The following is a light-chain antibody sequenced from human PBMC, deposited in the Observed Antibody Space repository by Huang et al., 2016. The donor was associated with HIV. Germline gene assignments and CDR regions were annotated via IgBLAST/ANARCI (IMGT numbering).Light chain of an antibody. J-gene: IGKJ2*01. CDR1: QGIGNS. Sequence: DTQMTQSPSSLSASEGDSVIITCRASQGIGNSLAWYQQKSGTAPKLLLSSTSRLESGVPSRFSGSGSGTHFILTITSLQPEDFATYYCQQYHNSPPTFGQGTKL. V-gene: IGKV1-NL1*01. CDR2: STS. CDR3: QQYHNSPPT.